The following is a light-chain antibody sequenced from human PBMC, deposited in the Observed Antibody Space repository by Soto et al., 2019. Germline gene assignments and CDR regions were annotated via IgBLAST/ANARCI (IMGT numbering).Light chain of an antibody. CDR3: QQYNSYSWT. V-gene: IGKV1-5*03. J-gene: IGKJ1*01. CDR1: QSISSW. Sequence: DIQMTQSPSTLSASVGDRVTITCRASQSISSWLAWYQQKPGKAPKLLIYKASSLESGVPSRFSGSGSGTELTITISSLQPDDFETYYCQQYNSYSWTFGQGTKGDI. CDR2: KAS.